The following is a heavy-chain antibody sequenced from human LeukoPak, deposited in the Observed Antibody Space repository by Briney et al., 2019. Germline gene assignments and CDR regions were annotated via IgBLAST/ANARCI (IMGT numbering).Heavy chain of an antibody. Sequence: GESLKISCKGSGYRFTNYWIGLVRQMPGKGLEWMGIIYPDDSDTRPSPTFQGQVTISADKSISTAYLQWSSLGASDTAMYYCARLRGATMPNPFDYWGQGTLVTVSS. CDR2: IYPDDSDT. D-gene: IGHD1-26*01. CDR3: ARLRGATMPNPFDY. CDR1: GYRFTNYW. V-gene: IGHV5-51*01. J-gene: IGHJ4*02.